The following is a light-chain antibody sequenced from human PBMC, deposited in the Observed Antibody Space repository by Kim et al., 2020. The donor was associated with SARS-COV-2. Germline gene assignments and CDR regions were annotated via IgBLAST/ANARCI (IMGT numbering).Light chain of an antibody. J-gene: IGLJ2*01. CDR1: RLGDKY. CDR3: QAWDTTTNVI. CDR2: EDK. V-gene: IGLV3-1*01. Sequence: SPGQTAPIPCSGERLGDKYASWYQQKPGQSPVLIMYEDKKRPSGIPERFSGSNSGSTATLTISGTQPMDEADYYCQAWDTTTNVIFGGGTQLTVL.